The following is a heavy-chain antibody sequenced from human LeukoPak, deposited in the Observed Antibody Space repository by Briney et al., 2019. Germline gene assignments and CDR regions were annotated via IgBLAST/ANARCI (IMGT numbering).Heavy chain of an antibody. D-gene: IGHD3-9*01. V-gene: IGHV1-46*03. J-gene: IGHJ4*02. CDR1: GYTFTSYY. CDR2: INPSGGST. Sequence: GASVKVSCKASGYTFTSYYMHWVRQAPGQGLEWMGIINPSGGSTKYTQKFQGRVTMTRYTSTSRVYMELNSLRSQDTAVYYCARSQGFDWTTATPNPINYWAQGTLVTVSS. CDR3: ARSQGFDWTTATPNPINY.